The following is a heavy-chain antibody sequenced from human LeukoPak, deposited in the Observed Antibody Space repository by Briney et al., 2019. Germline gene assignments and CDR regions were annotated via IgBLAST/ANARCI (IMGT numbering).Heavy chain of an antibody. CDR2: ISHHGSNE. V-gene: IGHV3-30*03. J-gene: IGHJ4*02. D-gene: IGHD3-9*01. Sequence: GGSLRLSCAASGFTVSSNYMSWVRQAPDKGLEWAAMISHHGSNEYYADSVKGRFTISRDNSKNTLYLQMNNPRVEDTAIYYCARVHDTTGYYHYFDSWGQGTLVTVSS. CDR1: GFTVSSNY. CDR3: ARVHDTTGYYHYFDS.